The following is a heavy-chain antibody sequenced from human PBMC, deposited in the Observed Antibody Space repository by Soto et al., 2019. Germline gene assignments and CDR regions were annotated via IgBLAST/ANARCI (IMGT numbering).Heavy chain of an antibody. CDR1: GLTFSGSA. CDR2: IRSKANSYAT. Sequence: PGGPLRLRCAACGLTFSGSAMPWVRQASGKGLEWVGRIRSKANSYATAYAASVKGRFTISRDDSKNTAYLQMNSLKTEDTAVYYCTRPLGNQLLFGFDPWGQGTLVTVSS. J-gene: IGHJ5*02. D-gene: IGHD2-2*01. CDR3: TRPLGNQLLFGFDP. V-gene: IGHV3-73*01.